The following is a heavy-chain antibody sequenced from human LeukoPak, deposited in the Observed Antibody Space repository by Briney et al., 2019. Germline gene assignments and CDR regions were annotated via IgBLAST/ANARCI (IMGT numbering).Heavy chain of an antibody. J-gene: IGHJ3*02. CDR3: ARVSGITMIVVVNSDAFDI. V-gene: IGHV4-39*07. D-gene: IGHD3-22*01. CDR1: GGSISSSSYY. CDR2: IYYSGST. Sequence: MSSETLSLTCTVSGGSISSSSYYWGWIRQPPGKGLEWIGSIYYSGSTYYNPSLKSRFTISVDTSKNQFSLKLSSVTAADTAVYYCARVSGITMIVVVNSDAFDIWGQGTMVTVSS.